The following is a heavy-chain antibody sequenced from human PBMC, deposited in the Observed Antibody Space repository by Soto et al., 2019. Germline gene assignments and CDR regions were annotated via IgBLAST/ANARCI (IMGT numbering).Heavy chain of an antibody. V-gene: IGHV3-30*18. CDR1: GFSFSSYG. D-gene: IGHD3-22*01. Sequence: QVQLVESGGGVVQPGTSLRLSCAASGFSFSSYGMHWVRQTPGKGLEWVAGISYDGSNKYYVDSMKGRLTISRDNSKNXPDLQMNSLRAEDTAVYYCAKDTYYHDSSGYYVFDSWGQGTLVTVSS. J-gene: IGHJ4*02. CDR2: ISYDGSNK. CDR3: AKDTYYHDSSGYYVFDS.